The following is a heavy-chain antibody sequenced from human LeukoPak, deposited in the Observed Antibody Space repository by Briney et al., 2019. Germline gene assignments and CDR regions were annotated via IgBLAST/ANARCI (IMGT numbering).Heavy chain of an antibody. V-gene: IGHV3-53*01. J-gene: IGHJ4*02. D-gene: IGHD6-13*01. CDR2: IYGGGST. CDR3: ARAGAAAGTFDY. CDR1: GFTVRSNY. Sequence: GGSLRLSCAASGFTVRSNYISWVRQAPGKGVEWVSVIYGGGSTYYADSVKGRFTISRDNSKNTLYLQMNSLRAEDTAVYYCARAGAAAGTFDYWGQGTLVTVSS.